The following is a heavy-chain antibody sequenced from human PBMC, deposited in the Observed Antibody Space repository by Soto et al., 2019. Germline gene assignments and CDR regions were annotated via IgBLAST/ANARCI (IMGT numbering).Heavy chain of an antibody. CDR1: GYSFTSYW. V-gene: IGHV5-51*01. CDR2: IYPGDSDT. Sequence: PGESLKISCKGSGYSFTSYWIGWVRQMPGKGLEWMGIIYPGDSDTRYSPSFQGQVTISADKSISTAYLQWSSLKASDTAIYYCGRTAAAGKYYSGVDVGGQGTRVPAPS. CDR3: GRTAAAGKYYSGVDV. D-gene: IGHD6-13*01. J-gene: IGHJ6*02.